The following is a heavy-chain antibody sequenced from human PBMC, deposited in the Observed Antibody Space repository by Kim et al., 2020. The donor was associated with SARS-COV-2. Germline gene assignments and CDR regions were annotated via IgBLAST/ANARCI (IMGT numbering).Heavy chain of an antibody. Sequence: TTDYAAPVKGRFTISRDDSKNTLYLQMNSLKTEDTAVYYCTTDFSSADDYWGQGTLVTVSS. J-gene: IGHJ4*02. CDR2: TT. D-gene: IGHD2-15*01. V-gene: IGHV3-15*01. CDR3: TTDFSSADDY.